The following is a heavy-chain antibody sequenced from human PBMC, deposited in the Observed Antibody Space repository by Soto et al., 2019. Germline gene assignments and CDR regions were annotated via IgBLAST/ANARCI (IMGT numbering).Heavy chain of an antibody. CDR3: ARGSGYDFWSGYSAYFDY. CDR2: ISSSSSYI. J-gene: IGHJ4*02. Sequence: PGKGLEWVSSISSSSSYIYYADSVKGRFTISRDNAKNSLYLQMNSLRAEDTAVYYCARGSGYDFWSGYSAYFDYWGQGTLVSVSS. D-gene: IGHD3-3*01. V-gene: IGHV3-21*01.